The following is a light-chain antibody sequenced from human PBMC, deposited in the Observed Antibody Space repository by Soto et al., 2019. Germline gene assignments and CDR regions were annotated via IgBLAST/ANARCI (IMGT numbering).Light chain of an antibody. CDR2: GAS. CDR3: QQYGSSPWT. Sequence: EVVLTQSPGTLSFSPGDTATLSCGASQSGTNNYIAWYQHKPGQAPRLLIYGASSRATGIPDRFTGSGSGTDFTLTITRLEPEDFAVYHCQQYGSSPWTFGQGTKVEIK. CDR1: QSGTNNY. J-gene: IGKJ1*01. V-gene: IGKV3-20*01.